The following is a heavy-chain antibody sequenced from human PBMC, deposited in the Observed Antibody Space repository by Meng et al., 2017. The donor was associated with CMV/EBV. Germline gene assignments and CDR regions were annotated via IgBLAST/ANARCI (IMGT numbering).Heavy chain of an antibody. CDR2: IRNKAKGYTS. CDR3: SRDGGKGSNFDY. J-gene: IGHJ4*02. D-gene: IGHD3-16*01. Sequence: SGFNFSDYIMDWVRQAPGKGLEWVGRIRNKAKGYTSEYDASVKGRFTVSRDDSENSVYLQMNSLKTEDTAVYYCSRDGGKGSNFDYWGQGTLVTVSS. V-gene: IGHV3-72*01. CDR1: GFNFSDYI.